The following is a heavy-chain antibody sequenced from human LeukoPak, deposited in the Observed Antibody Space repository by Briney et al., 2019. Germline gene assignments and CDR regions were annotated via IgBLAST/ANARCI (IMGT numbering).Heavy chain of an antibody. V-gene: IGHV3-9*03. CDR2: ISWNSGSI. D-gene: IGHD1-26*01. Sequence: GGSLRLSCAASGFTFDDYAMHWVRQAPGKGLEWVSGISWNSGSIGYADSVMGRFTISRDNAKNSLYLQMNSLRAEDMALYYCAKDTSGSHTGYFDYWGQGTLVTVSS. J-gene: IGHJ4*02. CDR1: GFTFDDYA. CDR3: AKDTSGSHTGYFDY.